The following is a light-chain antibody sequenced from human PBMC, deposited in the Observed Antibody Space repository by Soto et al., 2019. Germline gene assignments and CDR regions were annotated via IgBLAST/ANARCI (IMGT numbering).Light chain of an antibody. J-gene: IGKJ1*01. CDR2: VAS. CDR3: QESYSTS. Sequence: DIQMPQSPSSLSASVGDSLPITGRASQYISTYLNWYQQKPGKVPKLLIYVASNLQSGVPSRFSGSGSGTDFTLTISSLQPEDIATYYCQESYSTSFGQGTKVDIK. V-gene: IGKV1-39*01. CDR1: QYISTY.